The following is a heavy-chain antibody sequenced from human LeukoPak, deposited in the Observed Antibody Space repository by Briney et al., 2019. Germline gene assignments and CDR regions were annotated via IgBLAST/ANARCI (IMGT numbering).Heavy chain of an antibody. D-gene: IGHD5-18*01. V-gene: IGHV4-59*01. Sequence: SETLSLTCTVSGGSISSFYWNWIRQSPGKGLEWIGYIHYSGSTNYNPSLKSRVTLSLDAFNNEVSLKLSSVTAADAAVYYCAREGRGGNSYGDYYYYGIDVWGQGTTVSVSS. CDR2: IHYSGST. CDR1: GGSISSFY. J-gene: IGHJ6*02. CDR3: AREGRGGNSYGDYYYYGIDV.